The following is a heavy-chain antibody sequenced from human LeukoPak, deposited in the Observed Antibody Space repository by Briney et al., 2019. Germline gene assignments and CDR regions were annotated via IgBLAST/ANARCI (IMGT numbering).Heavy chain of an antibody. CDR2: INDDGRTT. Sequence: GGSLRLSCAASGFTFSYYWMHWVRQAPGEGLVWVSRINDDGRTTTYADSVKGRITISRDNAKNTLYLQMSSLRVEDTAVYYCARSGITMVGGASIGLLTFDIWGPGTMVTVSS. J-gene: IGHJ3*02. V-gene: IGHV3-74*03. D-gene: IGHD3-10*01. CDR1: GFTFSYYW. CDR3: ARSGITMVGGASIGLLTFDI.